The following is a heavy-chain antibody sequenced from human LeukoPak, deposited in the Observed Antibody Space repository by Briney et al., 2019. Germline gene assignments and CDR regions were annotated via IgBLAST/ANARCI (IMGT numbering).Heavy chain of an antibody. J-gene: IGHJ4*02. CDR1: GFTFSSYW. CDR2: IKSDGTST. Sequence: GRSLRLSCAASGFTFSSYWMHWVRQAPGKGLVWVSSIKSDGTSTNYADSVKGRFTISRDNADNTLYLQMNSLRAEDTAVYYCARALGYSAGWGQGTLVIVSS. D-gene: IGHD4-11*01. V-gene: IGHV3-74*01. CDR3: ARALGYSAG.